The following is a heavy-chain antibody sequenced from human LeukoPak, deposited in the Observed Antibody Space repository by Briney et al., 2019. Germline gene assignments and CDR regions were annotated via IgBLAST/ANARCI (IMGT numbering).Heavy chain of an antibody. J-gene: IGHJ4*02. CDR3: AREGIFEDYYDSSGFDY. V-gene: IGHV1-69*05. CDR1: GGTFSSYA. Sequence: SVKVSCKASGGTFSSYAISWVRQAPGQGLEWMGGIIPIFGTANYAQKFQGRVTITTDESTSTAYMELTSLRSEDTAVYYCAREGIFEDYYDSSGFDYWGQGTLVTVSS. CDR2: IIPIFGTA. D-gene: IGHD3-22*01.